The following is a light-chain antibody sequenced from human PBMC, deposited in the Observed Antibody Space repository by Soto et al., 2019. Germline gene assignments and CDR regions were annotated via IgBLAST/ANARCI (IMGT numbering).Light chain of an antibody. CDR1: QSISSY. V-gene: IGKV1-39*01. CDR2: AAS. CDR3: QQSYSTPWT. J-gene: IGKJ1*01. Sequence: DIQMTQSPSSLSASVGDRVTITCRASQSISSYLNWYQQKPGKAPNLLIYAASSLQSGVPSRFSGSGSGTDFTLTISSLQPEDFAPYYCQQSYSTPWTFGQGTKVEIK.